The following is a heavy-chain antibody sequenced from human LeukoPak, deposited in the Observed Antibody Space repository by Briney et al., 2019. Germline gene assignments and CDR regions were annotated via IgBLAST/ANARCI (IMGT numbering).Heavy chain of an antibody. CDR2: IKQDGSEK. D-gene: IGHD3-3*01. V-gene: IGHV3-7*01. CDR1: GCTFNW. J-gene: IGHJ4*02. CDR3: ARDEYLWSGYYPNQAFDY. Sequence: GGTLRLSCAASGCTFNWMTWVRQAPGTGLEWLANIKQDGSEKYYVDSVKGRFTISRDNAKKSLYLQMNSLSAEDTAMYYCARDEYLWSGYYPNQAFDYWGQGTLVTVSS.